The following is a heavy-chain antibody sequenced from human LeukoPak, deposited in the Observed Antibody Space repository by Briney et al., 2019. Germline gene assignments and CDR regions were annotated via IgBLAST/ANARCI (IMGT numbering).Heavy chain of an antibody. CDR1: GGSISSGGYY. D-gene: IGHD2-15*01. CDR2: IYYSGST. V-gene: IGHV4-61*08. Sequence: PSETLSLTCTVSGGSISSGGYYWSWIRQPPGKGLEWIGYIYYSGSTNYNPSLKSRVTISVDTSKNQFSLKLSSVTAADTAVYYCARGACSGGSCYSDWFDPWGQGTLVTVSS. CDR3: ARGACSGGSCYSDWFDP. J-gene: IGHJ5*02.